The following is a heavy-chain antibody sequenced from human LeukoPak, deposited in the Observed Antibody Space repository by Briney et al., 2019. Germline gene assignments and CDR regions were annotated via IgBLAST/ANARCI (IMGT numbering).Heavy chain of an antibody. CDR2: IYHSGST. Sequence: SETLSLTCAVYGGSFSGYYWSWIRQPPGKGLEWIGSIYHSGSTYYNPSLKSRVTISVDTSKNQFSLKLSSVTAADTAVYYCARGPNYDILTGSNPFDPWGQGTLVTVSS. CDR1: GGSFSGYY. V-gene: IGHV4-34*01. CDR3: ARGPNYDILTGSNPFDP. D-gene: IGHD3-9*01. J-gene: IGHJ5*02.